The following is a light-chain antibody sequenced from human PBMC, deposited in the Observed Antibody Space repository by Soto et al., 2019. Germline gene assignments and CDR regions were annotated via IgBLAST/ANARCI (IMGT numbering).Light chain of an antibody. CDR3: QQSYTAPT. CDR1: QNIFTY. CDR2: AAS. J-gene: IGKJ2*01. Sequence: IQLPQSPSSLSASEGDRVTITCRTSQNIFTYLTWYQQKPGEAPNLLIYAASTLQSGIPSRFSGSGSGTDFTLTINSLQPEDFASYYCQQSYTAPTFGRGTKLDIK. V-gene: IGKV1-39*01.